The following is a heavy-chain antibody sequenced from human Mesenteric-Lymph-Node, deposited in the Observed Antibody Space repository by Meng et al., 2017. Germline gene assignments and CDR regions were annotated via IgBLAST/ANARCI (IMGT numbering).Heavy chain of an antibody. D-gene: IGHD6-19*01. CDR3: ASGRYSGLGGENPGIAVAGRDYYYGMDV. CDR1: GYTFTSYY. J-gene: IGHJ6*02. Sequence: ASVKVSCKASGYTFTSYYMHWVRQAPGQGLEWMGIINPSGGSTSYAQKFQGRVTMTRDTSTSTVYMELSSLRSEDTAVYYCASGRYSGLGGENPGIAVAGRDYYYGMDVWGQGTTVTVSS. CDR2: INPSGGST. V-gene: IGHV1-46*01.